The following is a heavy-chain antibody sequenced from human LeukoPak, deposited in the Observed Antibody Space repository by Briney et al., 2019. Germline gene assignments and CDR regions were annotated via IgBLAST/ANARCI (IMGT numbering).Heavy chain of an antibody. J-gene: IGHJ4*02. D-gene: IGHD7-27*01. Sequence: PPETLSLTCTVSGYSIRSGYHWGWIRQPPGKGLEYIGCIYRSGSTYYNPSLKSRVTISVDTSKNQFSLKLGSVTAADTAVYYCARVNWVIDYWGQGTLVTVSS. V-gene: IGHV4-38-2*02. CDR1: GYSIRSGYH. CDR2: IYRSGST. CDR3: ARVNWVIDY.